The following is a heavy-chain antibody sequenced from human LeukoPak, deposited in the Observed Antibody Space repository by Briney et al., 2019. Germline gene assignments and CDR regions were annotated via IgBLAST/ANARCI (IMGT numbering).Heavy chain of an antibody. CDR2: ISSSSSDI. CDR3: VTDYGGSSGAFDI. CDR1: GFNLSSYA. V-gene: IGHV3-21*01. Sequence: GESLRLSCTGSGFNLSSYAMNWVRRAPGQGLEWVSSISSSSSDIYYTDSVKGRFTISRDNAKNSLYLQMNSLRAEDTAVYYCVTDYGGSSGAFDIWGHGTMVTVSS. D-gene: IGHD4-23*01. J-gene: IGHJ3*02.